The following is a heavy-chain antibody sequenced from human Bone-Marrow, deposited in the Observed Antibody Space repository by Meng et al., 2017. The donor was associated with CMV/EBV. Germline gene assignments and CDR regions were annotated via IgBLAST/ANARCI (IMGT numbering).Heavy chain of an antibody. D-gene: IGHD2-2*01. CDR3: ARSRVVPASSRAFDI. J-gene: IGHJ3*02. V-gene: IGHV4-34*01. CDR1: GGSFSGYY. CDR2: INHSGST. Sequence: SETLSLTCAVYGGSFSGYYWSWIRQPPGKGLEWIGEINHSGSTNYNPSLKSRVTISVDTSKNQFSLKLSSVTAADTAVYYCARSRVVPASSRAFDIWGQGTIVTVSS.